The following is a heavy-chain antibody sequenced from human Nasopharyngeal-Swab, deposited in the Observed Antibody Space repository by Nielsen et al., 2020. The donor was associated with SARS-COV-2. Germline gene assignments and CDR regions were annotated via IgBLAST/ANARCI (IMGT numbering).Heavy chain of an antibody. V-gene: IGHV4-59*01. CDR2: IYYSGST. CDR1: GGSISSYY. Sequence: LETLSLTCTVSGGSISSYYWSWIRQPPGKGLEWIGYIYYSGSTNYNPSLKSRVTISVDTSKNQFSLKLSSVTAADTAVYYCARSKAAHNWFDPWGQGTLVTVSS. J-gene: IGHJ5*02. D-gene: IGHD6-6*01. CDR3: ARSKAAHNWFDP.